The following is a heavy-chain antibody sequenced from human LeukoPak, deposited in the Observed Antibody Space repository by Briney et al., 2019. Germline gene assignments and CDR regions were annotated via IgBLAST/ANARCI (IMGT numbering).Heavy chain of an antibody. V-gene: IGHV5-51*01. CDR2: IYPSDLDT. CDR1: GYSFTNYW. Sequence: GESLKISCKASGYSFTNYWIGWVRQMPGKGLELMGIIYPSDLDTRYSPSFRGQVTISADRSISTAYLQWSSLKASDTAMYYCARLEIRGSGSYGYYYGMDVWGQGTTVTVSS. D-gene: IGHD3-10*01. J-gene: IGHJ6*02. CDR3: ARLEIRGSGSYGYYYGMDV.